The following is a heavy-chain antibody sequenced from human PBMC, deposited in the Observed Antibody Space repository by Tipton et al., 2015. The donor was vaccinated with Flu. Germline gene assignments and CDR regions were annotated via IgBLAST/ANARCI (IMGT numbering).Heavy chain of an antibody. D-gene: IGHD2-15*01. V-gene: IGHV3-7*01. J-gene: IGHJ4*02. CDR3: ARAIGGSSSH. Sequence: PRLSCTASGFTLGNYWMHWVRQAPGKGLEWVANINEDGGVHYYVDSVKGRFTVSRDNARNSVYLQMNSLTAEDTALYYCARAIGGSSSHCGQGTQVTVSS. CDR1: GFTLGNYW. CDR2: INEDGGVH.